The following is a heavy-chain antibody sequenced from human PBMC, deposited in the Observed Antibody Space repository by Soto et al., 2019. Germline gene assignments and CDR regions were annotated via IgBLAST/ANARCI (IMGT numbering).Heavy chain of an antibody. V-gene: IGHV3-23*01. J-gene: IGHJ3*02. CDR1: GFTFSSYA. D-gene: IGHD6-19*01. CDR2: ISGSDDST. CDR3: AKAGAVAGTYDAFAI. Sequence: EVQLLESGGGLVQPGGSLRLSCAASGFTFSSYAMGWVRQAPGKGREWVSAISGSDDSTDYADSVQGRFTISRDYSKSTRYLQMSSLGANDTAVYYCAKAGAVAGTYDAFAIWGQGTMVTVSS.